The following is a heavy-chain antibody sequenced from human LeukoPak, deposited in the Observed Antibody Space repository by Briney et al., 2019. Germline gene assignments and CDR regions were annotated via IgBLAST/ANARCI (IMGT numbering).Heavy chain of an antibody. V-gene: IGHV3-30*02. CDR3: ANGPDYYGSGRQAFDI. Sequence: PGGSLRLSCAPSGFTFSSYGMHWVRQAPGKGLEWVAFIRYDGSNKYYADSVKGRFTISRDNSKNTLYLQMNSLRAEDTAVYYCANGPDYYGSGRQAFDIWGQGTMVTVSS. D-gene: IGHD3-10*01. CDR2: IRYDGSNK. CDR1: GFTFSSYG. J-gene: IGHJ3*02.